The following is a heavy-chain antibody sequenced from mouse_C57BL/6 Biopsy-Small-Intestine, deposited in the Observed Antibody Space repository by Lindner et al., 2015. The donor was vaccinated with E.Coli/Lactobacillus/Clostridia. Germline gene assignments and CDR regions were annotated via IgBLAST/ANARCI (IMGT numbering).Heavy chain of an antibody. D-gene: IGHD2-12*01. CDR3: ARAGGYSFYAMDY. V-gene: IGHV3-5*01. J-gene: IGHJ4*01. CDR2: IYYSGTI. Sequence: VQLQESGPGLVKPSQTVFLTCTVTGISITTGNYRWSWIRQFPGNKLEWIGYIYYSGTITYNPSLTSRTTITRDTPKNQFFLEMNSLTAEDTATYYCARAGGYSFYAMDYWGQGTSVTVSS. CDR1: GISITTGNYR.